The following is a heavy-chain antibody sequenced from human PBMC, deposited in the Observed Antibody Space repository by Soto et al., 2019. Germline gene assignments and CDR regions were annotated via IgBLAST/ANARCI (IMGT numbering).Heavy chain of an antibody. D-gene: IGHD3-22*01. CDR1: GGTFSSYA. J-gene: IGHJ4*02. V-gene: IGHV1-69*13. CDR2: IIPIFGTA. CDR3: ARAGYYYDSGGPLFDY. Sequence: GASVKVSCKASGGTFSSYAISWVRQAPGQGLEWMGGIIPIFGTANYAQKFQGRVTITADESTSTAYMELSSLRSEDTAVYYCARAGYYYDSGGPLFDYWGQGTLVTVSS.